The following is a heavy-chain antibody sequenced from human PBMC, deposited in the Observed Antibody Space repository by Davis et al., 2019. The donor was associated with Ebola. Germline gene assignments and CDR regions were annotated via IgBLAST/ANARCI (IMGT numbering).Heavy chain of an antibody. J-gene: IGHJ6*03. V-gene: IGHV4-30-4*08. CDR2: IYYSGST. Sequence: WVRQPPGKGLEWIGYIYYSGSTYYNPSLKSRVTISVDTSKNQFSLKLSSVTAADTAVYYCAGSVVVPAAIRYYYYYYMDVWGKGTTVTVSS. D-gene: IGHD2-2*02. CDR3: AGSVVVPAAIRYYYYYYMDV.